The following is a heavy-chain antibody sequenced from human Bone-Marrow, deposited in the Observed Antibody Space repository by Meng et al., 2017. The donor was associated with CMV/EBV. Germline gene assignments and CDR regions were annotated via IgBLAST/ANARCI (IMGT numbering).Heavy chain of an antibody. CDR1: GFSFDDYA. CDR2: ISWNSDTI. J-gene: IGHJ4*02. Sequence: GKSLKISCAASGFSFDDYAMHWVRLRPGKGLEWVSGISWNSDTIGYADSVKGRFTISRDNAKNSLYLQINSLRTEDTTLYYCAKDKLGSSSHFDYWGQGTLVTVSS. V-gene: IGHV3-9*01. CDR3: AKDKLGSSSHFDY. D-gene: IGHD6-6*01.